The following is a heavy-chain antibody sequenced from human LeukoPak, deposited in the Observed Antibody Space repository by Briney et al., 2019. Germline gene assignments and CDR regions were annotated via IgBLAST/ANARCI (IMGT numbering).Heavy chain of an antibody. J-gene: IGHJ3*02. CDR1: GSISSYY. CDR2: IYSSGST. V-gene: IGHV4-4*09. Sequence: SETLSLTCTASGSISSYYWSWIRQPPGKGLEWIGYIYSSGSTNYNHSLKRRVTISVDTSKNQFSLDLSSVTAADTAVYYCARQKCTSTSCLTKNAFDIWGQGTMVTVSS. D-gene: IGHD2-2*01. CDR3: ARQKCTSTSCLTKNAFDI.